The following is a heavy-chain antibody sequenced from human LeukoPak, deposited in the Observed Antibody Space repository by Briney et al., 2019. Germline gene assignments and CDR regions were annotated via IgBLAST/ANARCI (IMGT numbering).Heavy chain of an antibody. J-gene: IGHJ5*02. D-gene: IGHD6-13*01. V-gene: IGHV1-2*02. CDR1: GYTFTAYY. CDR3: ARVFIKAAAGRQLTYNWFDP. CDR2: INPNSGGT. Sequence: GASLKVSCKASGYTFTAYYIHWVRQAPGQGLEWMGWINPNSGGTNNAQKFQGRVTMTRNTSISTAYMELSSLRSEDTAVYYCARVFIKAAAGRQLTYNWFDPWGQGTLVTVSS.